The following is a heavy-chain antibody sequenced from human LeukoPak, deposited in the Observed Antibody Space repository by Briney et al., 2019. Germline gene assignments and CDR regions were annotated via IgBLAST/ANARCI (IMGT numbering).Heavy chain of an antibody. CDR1: GFTFSSYA. Sequence: GGSLRLSCAASGFTFSSYAIHWVRQAPGKGLEWVAVISYDGHNKYYADSVKGRFTISRDNSQNTVDLQMNSLRPEDTAVYYCARRVAWVHEFDYWGQGTPVTVSS. J-gene: IGHJ4*02. V-gene: IGHV3-30-3*01. CDR2: ISYDGHNK. D-gene: IGHD2-15*01. CDR3: ARRVAWVHEFDY.